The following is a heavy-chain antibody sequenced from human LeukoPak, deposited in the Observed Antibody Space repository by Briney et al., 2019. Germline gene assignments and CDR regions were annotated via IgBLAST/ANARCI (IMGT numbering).Heavy chain of an antibody. D-gene: IGHD4-17*01. Sequence: GGSLRLSCAASGFTFSDHYMSWIRQAPGKGLERVSYIRSGGSIMYYADSVKGRFTISRDNAKNSLYLQMNSLRAEDTAVYYCARGTGGDYGAFGYWGQGTLVTVSS. CDR3: ARGTGGDYGAFGY. CDR1: GFTFSDHY. CDR2: IRSGGSIM. V-gene: IGHV3-11*01. J-gene: IGHJ4*02.